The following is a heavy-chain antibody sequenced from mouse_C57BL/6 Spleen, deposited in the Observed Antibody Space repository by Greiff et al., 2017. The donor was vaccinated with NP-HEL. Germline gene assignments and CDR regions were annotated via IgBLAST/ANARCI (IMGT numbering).Heavy chain of an antibody. V-gene: IGHV5-6*01. Sequence: EVQLQQSGGDLVKPGGSLKLSCAASGFTFSSYGMSWVRQTPDKRLEWVATISSGGSYTYYPDSVKGRFTISRDNAKNTLYLQMSSLKSEDTAMYYCARHEKTDWYFDVWGTGTTVTVSS. CDR1: GFTFSSYG. J-gene: IGHJ1*03. CDR2: ISSGGSYT. CDR3: ARHEKTDWYFDV.